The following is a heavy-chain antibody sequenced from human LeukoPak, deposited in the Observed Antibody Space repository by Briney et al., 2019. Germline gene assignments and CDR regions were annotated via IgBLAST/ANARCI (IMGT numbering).Heavy chain of an antibody. CDR3: ARDLTDGYGDVGY. CDR2: IWYDGSNK. D-gene: IGHD1-14*01. V-gene: IGHV3-33*01. CDR1: GFTFSSYG. Sequence: QPGRSLRLSCAASGFTFSSYGMHWVRQAPAKGLEWVAVIWYDGSNKYYADSVKGRFTISRDNSKNTLYLQMNSLRAEDTAVYYCARDLTDGYGDVGYWGQGTLVTVSS. J-gene: IGHJ4*02.